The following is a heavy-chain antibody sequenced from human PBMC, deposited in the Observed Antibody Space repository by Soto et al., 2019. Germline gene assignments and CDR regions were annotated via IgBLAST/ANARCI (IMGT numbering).Heavy chain of an antibody. V-gene: IGHV1-2*04. CDR2: INPNSGGT. Sequence: QVQLVQSGAEVKKPGASVKVSCKASGYTFTGYYMHWVRQAPGQGIEWMGWINPNSGGTNYAQKFQGWVTMTRDTSISTAYMELSRLRSDDTAVYYCARGKSITIFGVVIRKDRDGMDVWGQGTTVTVSS. J-gene: IGHJ6*02. CDR1: GYTFTGYY. CDR3: ARGKSITIFGVVIRKDRDGMDV. D-gene: IGHD3-3*01.